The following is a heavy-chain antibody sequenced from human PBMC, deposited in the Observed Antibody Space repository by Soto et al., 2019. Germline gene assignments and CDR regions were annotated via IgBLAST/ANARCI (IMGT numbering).Heavy chain of an antibody. D-gene: IGHD6-19*01. Sequence: SVKVSCKASGGTFSSYAISWVRQAPGQGLEWMGGIIPIFGTANYAQKFQGRVTITADESTSTAYMELSSLRSEDTAVYYCARDRIAVAGTAFLRYNWFDPWGQGTLVTVSS. V-gene: IGHV1-69*13. CDR1: GGTFSSYA. CDR3: ARDRIAVAGTAFLRYNWFDP. CDR2: IIPIFGTA. J-gene: IGHJ5*02.